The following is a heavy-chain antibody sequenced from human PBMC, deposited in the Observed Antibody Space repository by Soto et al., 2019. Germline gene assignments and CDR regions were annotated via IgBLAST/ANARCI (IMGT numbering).Heavy chain of an antibody. CDR1: GFTFSTYA. V-gene: IGHV3-23*01. J-gene: IGHJ4*02. Sequence: GGCMRLSCVASGFTFSTYAMGWVRQAPGKGLEWVSVMSNSGDNTYYADSVKGRLTISRDTSENTLYLQISSLRAEDTALYYCATDAARTTGWYYFEYWGQGTLVAASS. CDR2: MSNSGDNT. CDR3: ATDAARTTGWYYFEY. D-gene: IGHD6-19*01.